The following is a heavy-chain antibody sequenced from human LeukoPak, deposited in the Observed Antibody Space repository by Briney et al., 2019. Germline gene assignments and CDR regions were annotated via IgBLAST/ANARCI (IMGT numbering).Heavy chain of an antibody. V-gene: IGHV1-18*04. Sequence: ASVKVSCKASGYTFTSYGISWVRQAPGQGLEWMGWISAYNGNTNYAQKLQGRVTRTTDTSTSTAYMELRSLRSDDTAVYYCARGVVRGVTSYHYYGMDVWGKGTTVTVSS. CDR1: GYTFTSYG. J-gene: IGHJ6*04. CDR2: ISAYNGNT. CDR3: ARGVVRGVTSYHYYGMDV. D-gene: IGHD3-10*01.